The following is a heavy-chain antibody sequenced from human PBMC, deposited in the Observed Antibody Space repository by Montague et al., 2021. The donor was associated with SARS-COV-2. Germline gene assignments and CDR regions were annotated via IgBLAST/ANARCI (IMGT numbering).Heavy chain of an antibody. CDR1: GGSISGDSYY. Sequence: TLSLTCTVSGGSISGDSYYWSWIRQPAGKGLEWIGRVYTTGSTNYNPSLKSRVTISGDTSRNQFSLRLTSVTAADTAMYYCARAVIYGGYAFAYFDFWGQGVVVTVSS. D-gene: IGHD5-12*01. V-gene: IGHV4-61*02. CDR3: ARAVIYGGYAFAYFDF. CDR2: VYTTGST. J-gene: IGHJ4*02.